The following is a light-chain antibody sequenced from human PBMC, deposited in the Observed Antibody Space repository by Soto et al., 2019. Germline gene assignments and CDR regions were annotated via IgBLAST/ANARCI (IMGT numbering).Light chain of an antibody. V-gene: IGKV3-15*01. CDR3: QQYNNWHSWT. CDR2: GAS. J-gene: IGKJ1*01. Sequence: EILMTQSPATLSVSPGERATLSCRASQSVSSNLAWYQQKPGQAPRLLIYGASTRANGIPVRFSGSGSGTEFTLTISSLQSEDFATYYCQQYNNWHSWTFGQGTQVDIK. CDR1: QSVSSN.